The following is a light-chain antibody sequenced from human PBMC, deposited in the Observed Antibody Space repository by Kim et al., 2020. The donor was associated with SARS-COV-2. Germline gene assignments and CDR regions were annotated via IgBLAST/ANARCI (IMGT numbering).Light chain of an antibody. Sequence: ASVGDRVTITCRASQDISSRLAWYQQKPGKAPDLLIYAASSLHSGVPSRFSGSGSGTDFTLTISSLQPEDFATYYCQQANSFPRTFGGGTKVDIK. J-gene: IGKJ4*01. CDR3: QQANSFPRT. CDR1: QDISSR. CDR2: AAS. V-gene: IGKV1-12*01.